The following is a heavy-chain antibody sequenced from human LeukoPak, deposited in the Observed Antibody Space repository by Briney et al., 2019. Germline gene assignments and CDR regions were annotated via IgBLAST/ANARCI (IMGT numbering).Heavy chain of an antibody. J-gene: IGHJ4*02. CDR2: INSDGSIT. D-gene: IGHD1-26*01. V-gene: IGHV3-74*01. CDR1: GFTISNYW. CDR3: ATLLPGV. Sequence: QPGGSLRLSCVASGFTISNYWMHSVRQAPGKGLVWVSRINSDGSITTYADSVKGRFTISRDNAKNTMYLQMNSLRDEVTAVYYCATLLPGVWGQGTLVTVSS.